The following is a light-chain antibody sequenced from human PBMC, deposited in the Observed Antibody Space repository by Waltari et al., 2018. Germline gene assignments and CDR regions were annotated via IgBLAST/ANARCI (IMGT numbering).Light chain of an antibody. V-gene: IGKV3-20*01. CDR1: QSVGRT. CDR2: DAS. J-gene: IGKJ1*01. CDR3: QKYGTRPAK. Sequence: DIVLTQSPGTLSLSPGDRATLSCRASQSVGRTLAWYQQRPGQAPRLLIYDASSRATGIPDRFSGSGSGTDFSLTISRLEPEDFAVYYCQKYGTRPAKFGQGTKVEVK.